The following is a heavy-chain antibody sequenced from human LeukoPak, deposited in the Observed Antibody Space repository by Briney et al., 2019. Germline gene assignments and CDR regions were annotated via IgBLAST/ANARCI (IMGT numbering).Heavy chain of an antibody. D-gene: IGHD3-3*01. CDR1: RVTFSSYA. J-gene: IGHJ4*02. V-gene: IGHV3-23*01. CDR2: ISGSGGRT. Sequence: PGGSLRLSCAASRVTFSSYAMSWVRQAPGKGLEWVSAISGSGGRTYYADSVKGRVTISRDTSKSFLYLQMNSLRTEDTALYCCAKDMGYDFWSGYVGDYWGQGTLVTVSS. CDR3: AKDMGYDFWSGYVGDY.